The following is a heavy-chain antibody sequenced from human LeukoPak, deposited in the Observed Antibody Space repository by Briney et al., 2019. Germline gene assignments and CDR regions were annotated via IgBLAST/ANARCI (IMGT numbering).Heavy chain of an antibody. CDR3: AGSGAEGTFDY. CDR1: GFTVSNNY. D-gene: IGHD6-13*01. Sequence: PGGSLRLSCAVFGFTVSNNYMHWARQAPGKGLEWVSVIYSGGNTFYADSVKGRLTISRDNSKNTLYLQMNSLRGVDTAVYYCAGSGAEGTFDYWGQGTLVTVSS. CDR2: IYSGGNT. V-gene: IGHV3-66*01. J-gene: IGHJ4*02.